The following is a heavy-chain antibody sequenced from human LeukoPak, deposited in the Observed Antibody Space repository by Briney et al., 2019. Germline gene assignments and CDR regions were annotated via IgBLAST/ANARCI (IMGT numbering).Heavy chain of an antibody. J-gene: IGHJ4*02. CDR3: ARDMQYYDFWSGYYTSGYFDY. CDR2: ISAYNGNT. D-gene: IGHD3-3*01. V-gene: IGHV1-18*01. Sequence: GASVKVSCKASGYTFTSYGISWVRQAPGQGLEWMGWISAYNGNTNYAQKLQGRVTMTTDTSTSTAYMELRSLRSDDTAVYYCARDMQYYDFWSGYYTSGYFDYWGQGTLVTVSS. CDR1: GYTFTSYG.